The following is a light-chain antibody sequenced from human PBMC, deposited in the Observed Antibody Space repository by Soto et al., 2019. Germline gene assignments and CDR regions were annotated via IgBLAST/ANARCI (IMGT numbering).Light chain of an antibody. CDR1: QSVSIIY. J-gene: IGKJ5*01. Sequence: EIVLTQSPATLSFSPLERAALSCIAGQSVSIIYFAWYQQKPGQAPRLLIYGASSRATGIPDRFSGSGSGTDFTLTISRLEPEDFAVYYCQQFGTSPPSTFGQGTRLEIK. CDR3: QQFGTSPPST. V-gene: IGKV3-20*01. CDR2: GAS.